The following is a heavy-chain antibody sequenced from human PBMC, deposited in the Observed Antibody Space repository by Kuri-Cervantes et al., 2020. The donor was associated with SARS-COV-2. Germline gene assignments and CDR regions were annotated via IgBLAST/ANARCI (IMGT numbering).Heavy chain of an antibody. CDR1: GFTFSSYW. CDR3: AKAPYGDKGAFDY. CDR2: INSDGSST. V-gene: IGHV3-74*01. J-gene: IGHJ4*02. Sequence: GESLKISCAASGFTFSSYWMNWVRQAPGKGLVWVSRINSDGSSTSYADSVKGRFTISRDNAKNTLYLQMNSLRAEDTAVYYCAKAPYGDKGAFDYWGQGTLVTVSS. D-gene: IGHD4-17*01.